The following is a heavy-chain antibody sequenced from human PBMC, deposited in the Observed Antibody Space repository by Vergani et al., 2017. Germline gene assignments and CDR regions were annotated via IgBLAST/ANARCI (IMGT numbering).Heavy chain of an antibody. V-gene: IGHV4-59*01. CDR2: IYYSGST. Sequence: QVQLQESGPGLVKPSETLSLTCTVSGGSISSYYWSWLRQPPGKGLEWIGYIYYSGSTNYNPSLKSRVTISVDTSKNQFSLKLSSVTAADTAVYYCARAGGVVPAAIGDYYGMDVWGQGTTVTVSS. CDR3: ARAGGVVPAAIGDYYGMDV. CDR1: GGSISSYY. J-gene: IGHJ6*02. D-gene: IGHD2-2*02.